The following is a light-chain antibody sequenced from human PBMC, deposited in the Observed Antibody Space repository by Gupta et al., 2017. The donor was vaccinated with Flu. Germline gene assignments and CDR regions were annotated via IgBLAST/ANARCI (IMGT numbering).Light chain of an antibody. CDR2: KDT. J-gene: IGLJ3*02. CDR3: QSMDSSGDYRV. Sequence: HELTQPPSVSVSPGETARITCSGESLSTQYAYWYQQKSGQAPVRLIYKDTERPSGIPERFSGSSSGTTVTLTITGVQAEDEGVYYCQSMDSSGDYRVFGGGTKLAVL. CDR1: SLSTQY. V-gene: IGLV3-25*03.